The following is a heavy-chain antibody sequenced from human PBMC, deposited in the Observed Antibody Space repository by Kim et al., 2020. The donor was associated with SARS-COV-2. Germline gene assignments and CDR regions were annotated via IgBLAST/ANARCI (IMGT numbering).Heavy chain of an antibody. V-gene: IGHV4-59*09. J-gene: IGHJ5*02. Sequence: YSGSTNYNPSHKSRVTMSVDTSKKQLSLKLSSVTATETAVYYCAGGVGFDPWGQGTLVTVSS. CDR3: AGGVGFDP. CDR2: YSGST. D-gene: IGHD2-15*01.